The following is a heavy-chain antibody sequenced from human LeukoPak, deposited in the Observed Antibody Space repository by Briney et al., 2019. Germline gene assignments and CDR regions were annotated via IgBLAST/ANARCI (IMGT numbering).Heavy chain of an antibody. V-gene: IGHV3-64*04. CDR2: ITSNGGST. J-gene: IGHJ4*02. CDR3: ARDRPAGSVDY. CDR1: GFTFSTNS. Sequence: PGGSLRLSCSASGFTFSTNSMHWVRQAPGKGLEFVSAITSNGGSTYYADSVKGRFTISRDTSKNTVYLQMNSLRDEDTAIYYCARDRPAGSVDYWGQGTLVTVSS. D-gene: IGHD6-13*01.